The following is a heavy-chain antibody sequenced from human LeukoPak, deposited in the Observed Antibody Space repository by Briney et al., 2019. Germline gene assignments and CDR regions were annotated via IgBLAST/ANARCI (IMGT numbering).Heavy chain of an antibody. CDR3: AKGVRSGTYYNCFDP. Sequence: GGSLRLSCVASGXTLDDYALHWVRQAPGKGLEWISLISGDGDNTYSADSVKGRFTISRDNSKNSLYLQMSSLRAEDTALYYCAKGVRSGTYYNCFDPWGQGTLVTVSS. CDR1: GXTLDDYA. CDR2: ISGDGDNT. V-gene: IGHV3-43*02. J-gene: IGHJ5*02. D-gene: IGHD1-26*01.